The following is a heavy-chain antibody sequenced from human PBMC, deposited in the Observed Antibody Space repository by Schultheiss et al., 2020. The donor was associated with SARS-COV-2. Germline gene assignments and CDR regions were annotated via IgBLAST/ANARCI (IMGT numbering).Heavy chain of an antibody. CDR3: ARHHRVPGGYSYGYDAFDI. CDR1: GGSISSGGYY. CDR2: IYYSGST. V-gene: IGHV4-39*01. D-gene: IGHD5-18*01. J-gene: IGHJ3*02. Sequence: SETLSLTCTVSGGSISSGGYYWSWIRQHPGKGLEWIGSIYYSGSTYYNPSLKSRVTISVDTSKNQFSLKLSSVTAADTAVYYCARHHRVPGGYSYGYDAFDIWGQGTMVTVSS.